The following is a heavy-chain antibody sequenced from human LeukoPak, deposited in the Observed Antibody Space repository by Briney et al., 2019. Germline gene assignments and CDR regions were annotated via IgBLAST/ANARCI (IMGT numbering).Heavy chain of an antibody. J-gene: IGHJ4*02. CDR2: IIPIFGTA. Sequence: ASVKVSCKASGGTFSSYAINWVRQAPGQGLEWMGGIIPIFGTANYAQKFQGRVTITADESTSTAYMELSSLRSEDTAMYYCARVVWEGSGWSNFDYWGQGTLVTVSS. CDR3: ARVVWEGSGWSNFDY. V-gene: IGHV1-69*13. CDR1: GGTFSSYA. D-gene: IGHD6-19*01.